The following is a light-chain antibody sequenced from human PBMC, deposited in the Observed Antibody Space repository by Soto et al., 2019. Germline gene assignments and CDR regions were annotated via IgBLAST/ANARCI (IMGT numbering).Light chain of an antibody. V-gene: IGLV1-44*01. J-gene: IGLJ1*01. CDR3: AAWDDSLNGLV. CDR1: SSNIGSNT. CDR2: NNN. Sequence: QSVLTQPPSASGTPGQRVTISCSGSSSNIGSNTVNWYQQLPGTGPQLLIYNNNQRPSGVPDRFSGSKSGTSASLAISGLQSEDEADYYCAAWDDSLNGLVVGSGTKLTVL.